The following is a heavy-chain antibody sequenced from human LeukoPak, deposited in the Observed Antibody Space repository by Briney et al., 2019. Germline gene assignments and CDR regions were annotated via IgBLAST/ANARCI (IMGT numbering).Heavy chain of an antibody. Sequence: GGSLRLSCAASGFTFDDYAMHWVRHAPGKGLEWVSSISWNSGSIGYADSVKGRFTISRDNAKNSLYLQMNSLRAEDTAVYYCAELGITMIGGVWGKGTTVTISS. J-gene: IGHJ6*04. CDR3: AELGITMIGGV. CDR2: ISWNSGSI. CDR1: GFTFDDYA. V-gene: IGHV3-9*01. D-gene: IGHD3-10*02.